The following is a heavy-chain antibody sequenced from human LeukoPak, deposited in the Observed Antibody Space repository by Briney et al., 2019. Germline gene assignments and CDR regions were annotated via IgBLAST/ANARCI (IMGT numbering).Heavy chain of an antibody. CDR2: IYHSGST. Sequence: SETLSLTCTVSGGSISSSSYYWGWIRQPPGKWPEWIGSIYHSGSTYYNPSLKSRVTISVDTSKNQFSLKLSSVTAADTAVYYCARDPTQGWGMDVWGQGTTVTVSS. J-gene: IGHJ6*02. D-gene: IGHD2-15*01. CDR3: ARDPTQGWGMDV. CDR1: GGSISSSSYY. V-gene: IGHV4-39*07.